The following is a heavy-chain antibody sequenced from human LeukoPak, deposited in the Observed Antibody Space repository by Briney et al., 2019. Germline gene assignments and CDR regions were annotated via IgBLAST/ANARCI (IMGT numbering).Heavy chain of an antibody. CDR2: ISGSGGST. V-gene: IGHV3-23*01. Sequence: GGSLRLSCAASGFTFSSYAMSWVRQAPGKGLEWVSAISGSGGSTYYADSVKGRFTISRDNSKNTLYLQMNSLRAEDTAVYYCAKGYYYGSGRPDYFDYWGQGTLVTVSS. CDR3: AKGYYYGSGRPDYFDY. J-gene: IGHJ4*02. CDR1: GFTFSSYA. D-gene: IGHD3-10*01.